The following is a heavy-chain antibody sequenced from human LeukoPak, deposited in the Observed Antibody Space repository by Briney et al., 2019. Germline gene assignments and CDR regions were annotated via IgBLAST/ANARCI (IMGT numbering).Heavy chain of an antibody. CDR1: GFTFSDYS. D-gene: IGHD3-22*01. J-gene: IGHJ4*02. V-gene: IGHV3-21*01. CDR3: ARLRRNSDRSGFFYYYDH. Sequence: PGGSLRLSCAASGFTFSDYSMNWVRQAPGKGLEWVASVNTVSSYTYYADSMRGRFTISRDNAKNSLFLQMNSLRAEDTAVYYCARLRRNSDRSGFFYYYDHWGQGTLVTVSS. CDR2: VNTVSSYT.